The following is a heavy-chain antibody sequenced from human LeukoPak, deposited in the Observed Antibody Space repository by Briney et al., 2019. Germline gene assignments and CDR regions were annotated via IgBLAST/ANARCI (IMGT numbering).Heavy chain of an antibody. CDR3: ASEGSQPDAAFDI. V-gene: IGHV5-51*01. J-gene: IGHJ3*02. CDR1: GYSFPNYW. Sequence: PGESLKISCKGSGYSFPNYWIGWGRQMPGKGLEWMGIIYPAHSDTRYSPSFQGQVTISADKSISTAYLQWSSLKASDTAMYYCASEGSQPDAAFDIWGQGTMVTVSS. CDR2: IYPAHSDT.